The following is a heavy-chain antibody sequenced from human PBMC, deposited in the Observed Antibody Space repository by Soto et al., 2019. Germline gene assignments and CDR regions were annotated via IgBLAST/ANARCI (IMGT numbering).Heavy chain of an antibody. J-gene: IGHJ4*02. CDR3: ARDPGFGAIDY. CDR1: GFTFSNSW. Sequence: EVHLVESGGGLVQPGGSLRLSCAASGFTFSNSWMTWVRQAAGKGLEWVANMNQDGSNKYYLDSVRGRFTLSRDNARNSLYLQMNSLRAEDTAVYYCARDPGFGAIDYWGQGILVTVSS. D-gene: IGHD3-10*01. CDR2: MNQDGSNK. V-gene: IGHV3-7*01.